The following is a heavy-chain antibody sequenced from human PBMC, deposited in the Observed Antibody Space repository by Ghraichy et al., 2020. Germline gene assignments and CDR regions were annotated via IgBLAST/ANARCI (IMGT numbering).Heavy chain of an antibody. CDR1: GGSFSGYY. CDR2: INHSGST. V-gene: IGHV4-34*01. Sequence: ESLNISCAVYGGSFSGYYWSWIRQPPGKGLEWIGEINHSGSTNYNPSLKSRVTISVDTSKNQFSLKLSSVTAADTAVYYCARGGGDYGGNSRGNFHYWGQGTLVTVSS. D-gene: IGHD4-23*01. J-gene: IGHJ4*02. CDR3: ARGGGDYGGNSRGNFHY.